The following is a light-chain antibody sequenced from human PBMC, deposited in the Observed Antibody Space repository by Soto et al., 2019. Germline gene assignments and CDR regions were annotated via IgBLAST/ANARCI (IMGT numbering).Light chain of an antibody. CDR3: GSWDSSLSADV. CDR1: SSNIGGNS. Sequence: QSALAQPPSVSAAPGQKVTISCSGSSSNIGGNSVSWYQQLAGTAPKLLIYDDNKRPSGIPDRFSGSKSGTSATLGITGFQTGDEADYYCGSWDSSLSADVFGTGTKVTVL. V-gene: IGLV1-51*01. J-gene: IGLJ1*01. CDR2: DDN.